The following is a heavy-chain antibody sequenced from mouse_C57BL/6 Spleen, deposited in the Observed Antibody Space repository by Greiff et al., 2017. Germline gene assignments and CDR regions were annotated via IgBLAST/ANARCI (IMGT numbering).Heavy chain of an antibody. D-gene: IGHD2-4*01. CDR3: ARDYDYSDAWFAY. CDR2: IYPGGGNT. V-gene: IGHV1-82*01. Sequence: QVQLKESGPELVKPGASVKISCKASGYAFSSSGMNWVKQRPGKGLEWIGWIYPGGGNTNYNGKFKGKATMTADKSSSTAYMQLSSLTSEDSAVYFCARDYDYSDAWFAYWGQGTLVTVSA. J-gene: IGHJ3*01. CDR1: GYAFSSSG.